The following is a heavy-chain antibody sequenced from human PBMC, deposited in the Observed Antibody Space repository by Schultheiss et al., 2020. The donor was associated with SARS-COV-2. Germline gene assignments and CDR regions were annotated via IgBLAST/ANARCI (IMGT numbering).Heavy chain of an antibody. J-gene: IGHJ5*02. Sequence: SQTLSLTCPVSGGSISSSSYYWGWIRQPPGKGLEWIGSIYYSGSTYYNPSLKSRVTISVDTSKNQFSLKLSSVTAADTAVYYCARQGISRYFETSDPWGQGTLVTVSS. CDR2: IYYSGST. D-gene: IGHD3-9*01. V-gene: IGHV4-39*07. CDR3: ARQGISRYFETSDP. CDR1: GGSISSSSYY.